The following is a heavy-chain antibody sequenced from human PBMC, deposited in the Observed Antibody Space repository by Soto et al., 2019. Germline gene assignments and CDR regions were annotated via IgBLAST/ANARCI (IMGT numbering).Heavy chain of an antibody. V-gene: IGHV4-30-4*01. CDR3: AREKGYISGPKNFDY. Sequence: SETLSLTCTVSGASISSGDYFWSWIRQSPGKGLEWIGYIHDSGSSYYNPSLKSRVTMSVDTSKNQFSLKLRSVTAADTAVYYCAREKGYISGPKNFDYWGQGTLVTVSS. CDR1: GASISSGDYF. CDR2: IHDSGSS. D-gene: IGHD5-12*01. J-gene: IGHJ4*02.